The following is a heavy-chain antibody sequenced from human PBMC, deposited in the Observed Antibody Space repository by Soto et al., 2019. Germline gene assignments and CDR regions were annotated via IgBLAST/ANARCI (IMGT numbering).Heavy chain of an antibody. CDR3: ARSSGGNFGIIIEGTNWFAP. V-gene: IGHV1-46*01. CDR1: GDALTSYY. D-gene: IGHD1-26*01. J-gene: IGHJ5*02. CDR2: INPHGGST. Sequence: KVSCKEPGDALTSYYSNWVRQATGQGLEWMGVINPHGGSTAYAQKFKGRVILTRDTSASTVYMEVSSLTSEDTAMYYCARSSGGNFGIIIEGTNWFAPWGQGTLVTGSS.